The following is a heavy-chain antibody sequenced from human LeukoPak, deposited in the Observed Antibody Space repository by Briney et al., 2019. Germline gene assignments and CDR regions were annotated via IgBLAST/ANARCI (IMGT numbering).Heavy chain of an antibody. J-gene: IGHJ4*02. Sequence: SETLSLTCAVYGGSFSGYYWSWIRQPPGEGLECIGSIYHSGSTYYNPSLKSRVTISVDTSKNQFSLNLSSVTAADTAMYYCARAVGTSRNFFDYWGQGTLVTVSS. CDR1: GGSFSGYY. CDR3: ARAVGTSRNFFDY. D-gene: IGHD4-23*01. V-gene: IGHV4-34*01. CDR2: IYHSGST.